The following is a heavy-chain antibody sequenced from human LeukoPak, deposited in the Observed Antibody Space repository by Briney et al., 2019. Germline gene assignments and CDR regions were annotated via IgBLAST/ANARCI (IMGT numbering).Heavy chain of an antibody. CDR1: GGTFSSYA. D-gene: IGHD6-6*01. CDR3: ARSHYSSYWDNGPHYYYYYMDV. J-gene: IGHJ6*03. Sequence: ASVKVSCKASGGTFSSYAISWVRQAPGQGLEWMRGIIPIFGTTNYAQKFQGRVTITADESTSTAYMELSSLRSEDTAVYFCARSHYSSYWDNGPHYYYYYMDVWGKGTTVAVSS. V-gene: IGHV1-69*13. CDR2: IIPIFGTT.